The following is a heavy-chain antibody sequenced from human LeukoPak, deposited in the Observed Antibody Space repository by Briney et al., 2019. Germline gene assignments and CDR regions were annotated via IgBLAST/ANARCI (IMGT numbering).Heavy chain of an antibody. J-gene: IGHJ6*02. V-gene: IGHV1-24*01. Sequence: ASVKVSCKVSGYTLTELSMHWVRQAPGKGLEWTGGFDPEDGETIYAQKFQGRVTMTEDTSTDTAYMELSSLRSEDTAVYYCATLGVVVVPAAIHYYYYGMDVWGQGTTVTVSS. CDR2: FDPEDGET. D-gene: IGHD2-2*01. CDR1: GYTLTELS. CDR3: ATLGVVVVPAAIHYYYYGMDV.